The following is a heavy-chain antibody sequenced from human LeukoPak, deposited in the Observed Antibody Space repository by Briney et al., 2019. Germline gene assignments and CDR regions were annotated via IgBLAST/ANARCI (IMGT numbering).Heavy chain of an antibody. D-gene: IGHD3-10*01. J-gene: IGHJ3*02. V-gene: IGHV3-15*01. Sequence: NPGGSLRLSCAASGFTFSNSWMSWVRQAPGKGLEWVGRIKSKTDGGTTDYAEPVKGRFTISRDDSKNTLYLQMNSLKTEDTAVYYCTTWIGEFDAFDIWGQGTMVTVSS. CDR1: GFTFSNSW. CDR3: TTWIGEFDAFDI. CDR2: IKSKTDGGTT.